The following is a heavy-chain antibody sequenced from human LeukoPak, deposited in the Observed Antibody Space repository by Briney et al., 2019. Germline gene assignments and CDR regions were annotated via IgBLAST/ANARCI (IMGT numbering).Heavy chain of an antibody. CDR2: TYSGGST. D-gene: IGHD3/OR15-3a*01. Sequence: GGSLRLSCAASGFTVSSNYMNWVRQAPGKGLEWVSVTYSGGSTYYADSVKGRFTISRDNSKNTLYLQMNSLRAEDTAVHYCARYGLGAHAFDIWGQGTMVTVSS. V-gene: IGHV3-66*01. CDR1: GFTVSSNY. J-gene: IGHJ3*02. CDR3: ARYGLGAHAFDI.